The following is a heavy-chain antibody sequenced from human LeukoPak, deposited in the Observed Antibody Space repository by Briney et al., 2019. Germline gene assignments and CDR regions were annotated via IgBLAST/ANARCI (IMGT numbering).Heavy chain of an antibody. J-gene: IGHJ4*02. CDR1: GYTLTELS. Sequence: GASVKVSCKVSGYTLTELSMHWVRQAPGKGLEWMGGFDPEDGETIYAQKFQGRVTMTEDTSTDTAYMELTSLRSEDTAVYYCARALRSLSGDFDYYFDYWGQGTPVTVSS. CDR2: FDPEDGET. CDR3: ARALRSLSGDFDYYFDY. D-gene: IGHD3-9*01. V-gene: IGHV1-24*01.